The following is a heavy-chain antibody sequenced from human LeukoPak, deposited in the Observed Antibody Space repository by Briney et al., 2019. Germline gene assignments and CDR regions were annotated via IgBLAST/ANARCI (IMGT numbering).Heavy chain of an antibody. CDR1: GGSINNADYY. CDR2: VYYSGNT. V-gene: IGHV4-31*03. CDR3: ARIKFWNGYYDC. J-gene: IGHJ4*02. Sequence: PSETLSLTCSVSGGSINNADYYWNWIRQRPGKGLEWIGYVYYSGNTYYNPSLKSRVTISIDTSKNQFSLTLSSVAAADTAVYYCARIKFWNGYYDCWGQGTLVTVSS. D-gene: IGHD3-3*01.